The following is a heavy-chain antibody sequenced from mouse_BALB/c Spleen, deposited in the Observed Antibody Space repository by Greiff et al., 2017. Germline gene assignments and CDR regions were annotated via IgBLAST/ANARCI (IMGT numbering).Heavy chain of an antibody. V-gene: IGHV5-17*02. CDR1: GFTFSSFG. J-gene: IGHJ1*01. Sequence: EVQVVESGGGLVQPGGSRKLSCAASGFTFSSFGMHWVRQAPEKGLEWVAYISSGSSTIYYADTVKGRFTISRDNPKNTLFLQMTSLRSEDTAMYYCARDDYPYWYFDVWGAGTTVTVSS. CDR2: ISSGSSTI. CDR3: ARDDYPYWYFDV. D-gene: IGHD2-13*01.